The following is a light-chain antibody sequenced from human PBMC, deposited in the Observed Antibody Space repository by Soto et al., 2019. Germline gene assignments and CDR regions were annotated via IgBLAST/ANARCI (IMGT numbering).Light chain of an antibody. CDR1: QSISSW. CDR3: QQYGSSPWT. CDR2: KAS. J-gene: IGKJ1*01. V-gene: IGKV1-5*03. Sequence: DIQMTQSPSTLSASVGDRVTITCRASQSISSWLAWYQQRPGKAPKLLIYKASTLESGVPSRFSGSGSGTEFTLTISRLEPEDFAVYYCQQYGSSPWTFGQGTKVDI.